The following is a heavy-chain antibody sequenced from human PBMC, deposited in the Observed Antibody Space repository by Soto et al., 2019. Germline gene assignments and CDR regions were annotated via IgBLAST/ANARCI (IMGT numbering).Heavy chain of an antibody. CDR3: ARSGYSPKRAYYYYYGMDV. D-gene: IGHD5-18*01. CDR2: IWYDGSNK. V-gene: IGHV3-33*01. CDR1: GFTFSSYG. J-gene: IGHJ6*02. Sequence: GGSLRLSCAASGFTFSSYGMHWVRQAPGKGLEWVAVIWYDGSNKYYADPVKGRFTISRDNSKNTLYLQMNSLRAEDAAVYYCARSGYSPKRAYYYYYGMDVWGQGTTVTVSS.